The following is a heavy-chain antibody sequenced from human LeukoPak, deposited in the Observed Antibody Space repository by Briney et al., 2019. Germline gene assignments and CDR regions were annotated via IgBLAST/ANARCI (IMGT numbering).Heavy chain of an antibody. V-gene: IGHV1-18*01. D-gene: IGHD6-13*01. Sequence: ASVKVSCKASGYTFTSYGISWVRQAPGQGLEWMGWISAYNGNTNYAQRLQGRVTMTTDTSTSTAYMELRSLRSDDTAAYYCARGIAAAGTAGVWAPYDHWGQGTLVTVSS. CDR3: ARGIAAAGTAGVWAPYDH. J-gene: IGHJ4*02. CDR2: ISAYNGNT. CDR1: GYTFTSYG.